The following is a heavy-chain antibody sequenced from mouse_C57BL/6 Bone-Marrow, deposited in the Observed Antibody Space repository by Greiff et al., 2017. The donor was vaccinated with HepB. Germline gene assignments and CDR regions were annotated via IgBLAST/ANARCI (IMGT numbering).Heavy chain of an antibody. Sequence: DVKLVESGGGLVQPGGSLKLSCAASGFTFSDYGMAWVRQAPRKGPEWVAFISNLAYSIYYADTVTGRFTISRENAKNTLYLEMSSLRSEDTAMYYCARQGSSYPWFAYWGQGTLVTVSA. CDR3: ARQGSSYPWFAY. CDR2: ISNLAYSI. D-gene: IGHD1-1*01. V-gene: IGHV5-15*01. J-gene: IGHJ3*01. CDR1: GFTFSDYG.